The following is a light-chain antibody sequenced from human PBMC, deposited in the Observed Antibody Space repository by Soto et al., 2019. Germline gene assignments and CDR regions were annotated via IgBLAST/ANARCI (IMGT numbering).Light chain of an antibody. CDR2: AAS. J-gene: IGKJ2*01. CDR1: QGVSSW. Sequence: DIQMTQSPSSVSASVGDRVTITCRASQGVSSWLAWYQQKPGKAPKLLIYAASSLQSGVPSRFSGSGPGTDFTLTNSSLQTEDRAHYYCQQANNPYTFGQGTKLEIK. CDR3: QQANNPYT. V-gene: IGKV1D-12*01.